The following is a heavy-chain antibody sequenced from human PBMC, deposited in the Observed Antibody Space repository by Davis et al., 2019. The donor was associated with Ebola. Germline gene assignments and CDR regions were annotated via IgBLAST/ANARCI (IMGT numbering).Heavy chain of an antibody. CDR3: VRVDHYAYDYYFMDV. CDR2: IKDDGSRT. Sequence: HTGGSLRLSCAASGFRFSSYWMHWVRQAPGKGLVWVSRIKDDGSRTDYADFVKGRFTISRDNAKNTLSLRMHSLRVEDTAVYYCVRVDHYAYDYYFMDVWGKGTAVTVSS. CDR1: GFRFSSYW. J-gene: IGHJ6*03. D-gene: IGHD3-16*01. V-gene: IGHV3-74*01.